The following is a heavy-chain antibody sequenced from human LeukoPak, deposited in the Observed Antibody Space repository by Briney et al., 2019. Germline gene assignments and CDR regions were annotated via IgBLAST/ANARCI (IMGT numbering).Heavy chain of an antibody. Sequence: SETLSLTCTVSGGSISSHYWSWIWQPPGKGLEWIGYIYYSGSTYYNPSLKSRVTISVDTSKDQFSLKLSSVTAADTAVYYCARRKGGLLDYWGQGTLVTVAS. CDR2: IYYSGST. CDR3: ARRKGGLLDY. CDR1: GGSISSHY. V-gene: IGHV4-59*08. J-gene: IGHJ4*02. D-gene: IGHD6-25*01.